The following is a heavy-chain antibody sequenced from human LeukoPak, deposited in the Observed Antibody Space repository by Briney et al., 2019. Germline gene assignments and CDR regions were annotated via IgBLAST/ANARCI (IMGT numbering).Heavy chain of an antibody. Sequence: PGGSLRLSCAASGFTFSDYYMSWIRQAPGKGLEWVSYISSSGSTIYYADSVKGRFTISRDNAKNSLYLQMSSPRAEDTAVYYCARESYGWGYYYYYMYVWGKGTTVTVSS. J-gene: IGHJ6*03. V-gene: IGHV3-11*04. D-gene: IGHD2-8*02. CDR3: ARESYGWGYYYYYMYV. CDR2: ISSSGSTI. CDR1: GFTFSDYY.